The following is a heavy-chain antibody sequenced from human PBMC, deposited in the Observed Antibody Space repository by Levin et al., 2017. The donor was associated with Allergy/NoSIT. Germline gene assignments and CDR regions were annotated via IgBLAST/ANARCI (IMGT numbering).Heavy chain of an antibody. CDR1: GFTFTTYG. J-gene: IGHJ3*01. V-gene: IGHV3-30*18. CDR3: AKRYEVLHLYLRDLFDV. CDR2: ISYDGSKK. D-gene: IGHD1-1*01. Sequence: GGSLRLSCAVSGFTFTTYGLHWVRQAPGKGLEWVALISYDGSKKYYADSVKGRFTISRDNFKNTLYLQMDSLTAEDTAVYFCAKRYEVLHLYLRDLFDVWGQGTTVTVAS.